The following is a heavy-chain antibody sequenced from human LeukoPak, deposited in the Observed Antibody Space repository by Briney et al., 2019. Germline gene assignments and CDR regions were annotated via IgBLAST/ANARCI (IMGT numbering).Heavy chain of an antibody. CDR2: ISSGGSST. J-gene: IGHJ4*02. V-gene: IGHV3-23*01. CDR1: GFSLSNYP. Sequence: PGGSLRLSCAASGFSLSNYPMSWVRQAPGKGLEWVSGISSGGSSTYYADSVKGQFTISRDNSKNTLYLQMNSLRAEDTAVYYCAKGFGTGKEYYFDCWGQGTLVTVSS. D-gene: IGHD1-1*01. CDR3: AKGFGTGKEYYFDC.